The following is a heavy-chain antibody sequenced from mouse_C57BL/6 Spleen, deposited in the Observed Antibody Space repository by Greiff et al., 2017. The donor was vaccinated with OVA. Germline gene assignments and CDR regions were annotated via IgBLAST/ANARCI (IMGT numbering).Heavy chain of an antibody. J-gene: IGHJ1*03. CDR1: GYTFTSYW. CDR2: IYPGSGST. CDR3: ARSDGYYWYFDV. V-gene: IGHV1-55*01. Sequence: QVQLQQPGAELVKPGASVKMSCKASGYTFTSYWITWVKQRPGQGLEWIGDIYPGSGSTNYNEKFKSKATLTVDTSSSTAYMQLSSLTSEYSAVYYCARSDGYYWYFDVWGTVTTVTVSS. D-gene: IGHD2-3*01.